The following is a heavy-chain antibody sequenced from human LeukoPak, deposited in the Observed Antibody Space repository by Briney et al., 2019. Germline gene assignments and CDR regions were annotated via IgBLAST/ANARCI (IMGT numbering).Heavy chain of an antibody. J-gene: IGHJ4*02. CDR1: GYTFIPSG. CDR3: ASSPVAGIFDY. Sequence: ASVKVSCKASGYTFIPSGISWVRQAPGQGLEWMGRINPNIDGTNYAQKFQGRVTMTRDTSISTAYMELSRLRSDDTAVYYCASSPVAGIFDYWGQGTLVTVSS. D-gene: IGHD6-19*01. V-gene: IGHV1-2*06. CDR2: INPNIDGT.